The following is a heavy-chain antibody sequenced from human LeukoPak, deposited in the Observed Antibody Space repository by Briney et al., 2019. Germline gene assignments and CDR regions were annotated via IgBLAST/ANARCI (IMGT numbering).Heavy chain of an antibody. CDR2: IYPGDSDT. CDR3: ARSGYCSGGSCPHDAFGI. CDR1: GYSFTSYW. V-gene: IGHV5-51*01. D-gene: IGHD2-15*01. J-gene: IGHJ3*02. Sequence: GESLKISCKGSGYSFTSYWIGWVRQMPGKGLEWMGIIYPGDSDTRYSPSFQGQVTISADKSISTAYLQWSSPKASDTAMYYCARSGYCSGGSCPHDAFGIWGQGTMVTVSS.